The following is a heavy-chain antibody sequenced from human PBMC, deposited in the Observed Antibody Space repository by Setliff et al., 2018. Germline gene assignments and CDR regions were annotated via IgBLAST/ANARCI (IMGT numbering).Heavy chain of an antibody. CDR3: ARDGPHCVTSSCPGAWFDP. CDR2: IYSSGNI. CDR1: GASISSYY. V-gene: IGHV4-4*09. J-gene: IGHJ5*02. Sequence: PSETLSLTCTVSGASISSYYWSWIRQPPGEGLEWIGYIYSSGNIKYNPSLKSRVTISLDTSKNRFSLKLSSVTAADTAVYYCARDGPHCVTSSCPGAWFDPWGQGILVTVSS. D-gene: IGHD2-2*01.